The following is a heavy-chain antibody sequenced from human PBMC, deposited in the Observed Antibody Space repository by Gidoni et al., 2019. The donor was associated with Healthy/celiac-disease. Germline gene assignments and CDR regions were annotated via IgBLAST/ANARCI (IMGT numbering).Heavy chain of an antibody. D-gene: IGHD6-19*01. J-gene: IGHJ4*02. V-gene: IGHV3-15*01. CDR3: TTEKRSGWSKSSFDY. CDR2: IKSKTDGGTT. Sequence: EVQLVESGGGLVKPGGSLRLSCAASGFTFSNAWMSWVRQAPGKGLEWVGRIKSKTDGGTTDYAAPVKGRFTISRDDSKNTLYLQMNSLKTEDTAVYYCTTEKRSGWSKSSFDYWGQGTLVTVSS. CDR1: GFTFSNAW.